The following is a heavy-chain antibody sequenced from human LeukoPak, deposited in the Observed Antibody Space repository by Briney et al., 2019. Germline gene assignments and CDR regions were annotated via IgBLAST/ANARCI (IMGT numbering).Heavy chain of an antibody. CDR2: IKEDGSEK. V-gene: IGHV3-7*03. CDR1: GFTVSSNY. J-gene: IGHJ4*02. Sequence: PGGSLRLSCAASGFTVSSNYMSWVRQDPGNGLEWVANIKEDGSEKYYMDSVKGRFTISRDNAKNSLFLQMNSLRAEDTAVYYCAVYNWNSKRDFDYWGQGTLVTVSS. CDR3: AVYNWNSKRDFDY. D-gene: IGHD1-7*01.